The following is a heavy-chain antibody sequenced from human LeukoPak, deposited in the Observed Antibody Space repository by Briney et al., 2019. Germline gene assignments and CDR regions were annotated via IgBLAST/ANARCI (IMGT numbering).Heavy chain of an antibody. D-gene: IGHD3-16*01. J-gene: IGHJ4*02. V-gene: IGHV3-53*01. CDR3: ARVVRSAYYFDY. Sequence: GGSLRLSCAASGFTVSSNYMSWVRQAPGKGLEWVSVIYSGGSTYCADSVKGRFTISRDNSKNTLYLQMNSLRAEDTAVYYCARVVRSAYYFDYWGQGTLVTVSS. CDR1: GFTVSSNY. CDR2: IYSGGST.